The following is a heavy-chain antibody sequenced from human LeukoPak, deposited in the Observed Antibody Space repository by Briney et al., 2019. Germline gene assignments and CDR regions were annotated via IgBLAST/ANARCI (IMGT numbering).Heavy chain of an antibody. Sequence: PSETLSLTCTVSGGSISCSSYYWGWLRQPPGKGLEWIGSIYYSGSTYYNPSLKSRVTISVDTSKNQFSLKLSSVTAADTAVYYCARVGYSSSWYVEVDYFDYWGQGTLVTVSS. CDR2: IYYSGST. D-gene: IGHD6-13*01. CDR3: ARVGYSSSWYVEVDYFDY. V-gene: IGHV4-39*07. J-gene: IGHJ4*02. CDR1: GGSISCSSYY.